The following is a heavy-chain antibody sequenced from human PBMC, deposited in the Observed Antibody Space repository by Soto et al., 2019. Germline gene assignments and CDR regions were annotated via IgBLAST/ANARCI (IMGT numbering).Heavy chain of an antibody. D-gene: IGHD2-15*01. J-gene: IGHJ3*02. V-gene: IGHV2-5*01. CDR1: GFSLNTRAVG. Sequence: QITLKESGPTLVKPTQTLTLTCTFSGFSLNTRAVGVGWIRQAPGKALEWLALINWNVDERYSPSLKDRLTITKDTSKNHVVLTMTNIGPVDTATYYCAHRHDLGGFDIWGQGTAVTVSS. CDR2: INWNVDE. CDR3: AHRHDLGGFDI.